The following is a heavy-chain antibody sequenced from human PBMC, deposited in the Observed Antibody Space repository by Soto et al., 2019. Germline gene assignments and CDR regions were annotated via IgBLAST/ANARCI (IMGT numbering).Heavy chain of an antibody. Sequence: ASVKVSCKASGGTFSSYAISWVRQAPGQGLEWMGGIIPIFCTANYAQKFQVRVTTTADESTSTAYMELSSQRSEDTAVYYCARDQQFAHLNLGVGTTGGGYYDYYGLDVWGQGTTVTVSS. D-gene: IGHD3-3*01. CDR2: IIPIFCTA. CDR1: GGTFSSYA. V-gene: IGHV1-69*13. J-gene: IGHJ6*02. CDR3: ARDQQFAHLNLGVGTTGGGYYDYYGLDV.